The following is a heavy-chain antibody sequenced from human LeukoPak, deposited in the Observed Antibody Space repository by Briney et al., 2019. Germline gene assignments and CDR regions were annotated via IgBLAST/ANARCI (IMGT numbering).Heavy chain of an antibody. Sequence: PSETLSLTCTVSGGSISSSSYYWGWIRQPPGKRREWIGSIYYSGSTYYNPSLKSRVTMSVDTSKNQYSLKLSSVTAADTAVYYCARPTLWFRIDYWGQGTLVTVSS. V-gene: IGHV4-39*01. J-gene: IGHJ4*02. CDR1: GGSISSSSYY. CDR3: ARPTLWFRIDY. CDR2: IYYSGST. D-gene: IGHD3-10*01.